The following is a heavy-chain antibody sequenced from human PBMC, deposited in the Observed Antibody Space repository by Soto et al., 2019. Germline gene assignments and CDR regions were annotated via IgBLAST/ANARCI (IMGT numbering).Heavy chain of an antibody. D-gene: IGHD1-26*01. Sequence: QVQLVESGGGVVQPGRSLRLSCAASGFTFSSYGMHWVRQAPGKGLEWVAVIWYDGSNKYYADSVKGRFTISRDNSKKALYLQMSSMSAEYTAVYYCARVGVGATPEVYGMDVRGQGATVTVSS. CDR2: IWYDGSNK. CDR1: GFTFSSYG. V-gene: IGHV3-33*01. J-gene: IGHJ6*02. CDR3: ARVGVGATPEVYGMDV.